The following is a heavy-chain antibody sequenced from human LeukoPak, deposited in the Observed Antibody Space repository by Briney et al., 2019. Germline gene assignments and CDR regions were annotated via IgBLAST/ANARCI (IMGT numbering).Heavy chain of an antibody. Sequence: PSETLCLTCTVSGGSISGYYWSWIRQPPGKGLEWIGYIYYSGSTNYNPSLKSRVTMSVDTSKNQFSLKLSSVTAADTAVYYCARGPYCGGDCYPGGYYFDYWGQGTLVTVSS. J-gene: IGHJ4*02. D-gene: IGHD2-21*02. CDR1: GGSISGYY. V-gene: IGHV4-59*12. CDR3: ARGPYCGGDCYPGGYYFDY. CDR2: IYYSGST.